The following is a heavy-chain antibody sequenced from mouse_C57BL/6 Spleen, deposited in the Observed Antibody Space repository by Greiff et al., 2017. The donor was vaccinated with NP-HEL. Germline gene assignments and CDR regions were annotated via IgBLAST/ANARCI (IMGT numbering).Heavy chain of an antibody. V-gene: IGHV5-4*03. CDR1: GFTFSSYA. CDR3: ARVDGYYGYAMDY. CDR2: ISDGGSYT. J-gene: IGHJ4*01. D-gene: IGHD2-3*01. Sequence: EVMLVESGGGLVKPGGSLKLSCAASGFTFSSYAMSWVRQTPEKRLEWVATISDGGSYTYYPDNVKGRFTISRDNAKNNLYLQMSHLKSEDTAMYYCARVDGYYGYAMDYWGQGTSVTVSS.